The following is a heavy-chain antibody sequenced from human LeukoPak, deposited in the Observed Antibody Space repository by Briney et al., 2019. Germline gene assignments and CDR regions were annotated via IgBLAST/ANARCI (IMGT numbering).Heavy chain of an antibody. CDR1: GGSISSGGYY. V-gene: IGHV4-31*03. CDR3: ARASHGYSSSSHLGY. CDR2: IYYSGST. J-gene: IGHJ4*02. Sequence: SETLSLTCTVSGGSISSGGYYWSWIRQHPGKGLEWIGYIYYSGSTYCNLSLKSRVTISVDTSKNQFSLKLSSVTAADTAVYYCARASHGYSSSSHLGYWGKGTLVTVSS. D-gene: IGHD6-6*01.